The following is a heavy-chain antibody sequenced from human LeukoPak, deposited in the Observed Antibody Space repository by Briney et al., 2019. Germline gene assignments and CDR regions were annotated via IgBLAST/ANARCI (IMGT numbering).Heavy chain of an antibody. CDR2: IYHSGST. CDR1: GGSISSGGYS. J-gene: IGHJ4*02. V-gene: IGHV4-30-2*01. CDR3: ARIASYGSIDY. Sequence: SETLSLTCAVSGGSISSGGYSWSWIRQPPGKGLEWIGYIYHSGSTYYNPSLKSRVTISVDRSKNQFSLKLSSVTAADTAVYYCARIASYGSIDYWGQGTLVTVSS. D-gene: IGHD5-18*01.